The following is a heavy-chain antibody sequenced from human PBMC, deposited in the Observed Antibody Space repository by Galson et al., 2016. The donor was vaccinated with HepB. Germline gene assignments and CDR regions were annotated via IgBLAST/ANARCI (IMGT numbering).Heavy chain of an antibody. CDR3: AGVKDFWSGYLGVNNY. J-gene: IGHJ4*02. D-gene: IGHD3-3*01. CDR2: IYHSGTT. Sequence: TLSLTWAVSGGSINSDAWWTWVRQPPGKGLEWIGEIYHSGTTKYNPSLKSRVTISIDKSMNYFSLKLSSVTAADTAVYYCAGVKDFWSGYLGVNNYWGQGILVTVSS. V-gene: IGHV4-4*02. CDR1: GGSINSDAW.